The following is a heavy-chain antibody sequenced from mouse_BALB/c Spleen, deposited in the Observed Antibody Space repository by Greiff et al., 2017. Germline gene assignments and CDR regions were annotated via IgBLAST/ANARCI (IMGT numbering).Heavy chain of an antibody. J-gene: IGHJ4*01. CDR1: GYAFSSYW. D-gene: IGHD1-2*01. Sequence: VKLQESGAELVRPGSSVKISCKASGYAFSSYWMNWVKQRPGQGLEWIGQIYPGDGDTNYNGKFKGKATLTADKSSSTAYMQLSSLTSEDSAVYFCARAYGYPYYYAMDYWGQGTSVTVSS. CDR2: IYPGDGDT. CDR3: ARAYGYPYYYAMDY. V-gene: IGHV1-80*01.